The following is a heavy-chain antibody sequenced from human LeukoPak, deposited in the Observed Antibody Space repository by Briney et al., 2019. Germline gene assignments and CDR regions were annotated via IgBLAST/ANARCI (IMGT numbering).Heavy chain of an antibody. CDR3: ARDELIYCSSTSCYTADY. J-gene: IGHJ4*02. Sequence: GGSLRLSCAASGFTFSSYGMHWVRQAPGKGLEWVALIWYDGTNKYYADSVKGRFTISRDNSKNTLYLQMNSLRAEDTAVYYCARDELIYCSSTSCYTADYWGQGTLVTVSS. CDR1: GFTFSSYG. D-gene: IGHD2-2*02. V-gene: IGHV3-30*02. CDR2: IWYDGTNK.